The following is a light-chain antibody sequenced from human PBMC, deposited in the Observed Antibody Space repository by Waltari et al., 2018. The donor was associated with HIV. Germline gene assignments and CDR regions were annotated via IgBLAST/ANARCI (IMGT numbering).Light chain of an antibody. V-gene: IGKV3-11*01. CDR1: QSVRNY. CDR2: DAS. Sequence: ENVLTQSPATLSLSPGERATLSCRASQSVRNYLAWFQQKPGQPPRLLIYDASNRATGVPDRFSGSGSGTDFTLTISNLEPEDFAVYYCQKRSNWITFGQGTRLEIK. J-gene: IGKJ5*01. CDR3: QKRSNWIT.